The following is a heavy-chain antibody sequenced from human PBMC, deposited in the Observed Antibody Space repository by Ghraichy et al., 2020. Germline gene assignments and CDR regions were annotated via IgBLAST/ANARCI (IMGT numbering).Heavy chain of an antibody. CDR2: IWYDGSNK. D-gene: IGHD3-3*01. J-gene: IGHJ5*02. Sequence: GGSLRLSCAASGFTFSSYGMHWVRQAPGKGLEWVAVIWYDGSNKYYADSVKGRFTISRDNSKNTLYLQMNSLRAEDTAVYYCARDTSAASYDFWSGYYGWFDPWGQGTLVTVSS. V-gene: IGHV3-33*01. CDR1: GFTFSSYG. CDR3: ARDTSAASYDFWSGYYGWFDP.